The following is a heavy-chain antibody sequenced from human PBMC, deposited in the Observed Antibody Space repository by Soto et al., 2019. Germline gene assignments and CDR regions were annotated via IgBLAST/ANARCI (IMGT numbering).Heavy chain of an antibody. CDR1: GGSISSGDYY. Sequence: QVQLQESGPGLVKPSQTLSLTCTVSGGSISSGDYYWSWIRQPPGKGLEWIGYIYYSGSTYYNPSLKSRVTISVDTSQSQFSLKLSSVTAADTAVYYCARAGGYCSGGSCYSFDPWGQGTLVTVSS. CDR2: IYYSGST. CDR3: ARAGGYCSGGSCYSFDP. V-gene: IGHV4-30-4*01. D-gene: IGHD2-15*01. J-gene: IGHJ5*02.